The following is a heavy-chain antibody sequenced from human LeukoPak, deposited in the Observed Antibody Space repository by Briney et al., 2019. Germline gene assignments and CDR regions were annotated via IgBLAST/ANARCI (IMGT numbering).Heavy chain of an antibody. CDR2: IKHDGSEK. CDR1: GFTFSSYW. CDR3: ARIGYCSGGSCSY. J-gene: IGHJ4*02. V-gene: IGHV3-7*01. Sequence: GGSLRLSCAASGFTFSSYWMNWVRQAPGKGLEWVANIKHDGSEKYYVDSMKGRFTISRDNAKNSLYLQMNSLGAEDTAVYYCARIGYCSGGSCSYWGQGTLVTVSS. D-gene: IGHD2-15*01.